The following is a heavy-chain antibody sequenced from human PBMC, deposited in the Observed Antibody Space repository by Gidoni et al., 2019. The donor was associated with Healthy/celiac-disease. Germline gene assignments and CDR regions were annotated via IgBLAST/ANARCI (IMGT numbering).Heavy chain of an antibody. CDR3: AKDRARLVPEPYYYDGMDV. CDR2: ISWNSGSR. J-gene: IGHJ6*02. V-gene: IGHV3-9*01. Sequence: EVQLVASGGVLVQPGRSLSISCSASGFTFGDYTLHWVRQAPGKCLEWGSGISWNSGSRVYAESVKGRFTISRDNAKNSLYLQMNSLRAEDTALYYCAKDRARLVPEPYYYDGMDVWGQGTTVTVSS. CDR1: GFTFGDYT. D-gene: IGHD2-2*01.